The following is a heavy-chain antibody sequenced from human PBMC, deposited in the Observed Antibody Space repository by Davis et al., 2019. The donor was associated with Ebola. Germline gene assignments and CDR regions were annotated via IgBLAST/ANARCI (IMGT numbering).Heavy chain of an antibody. CDR1: GFTFSRYA. J-gene: IGHJ4*02. Sequence: PGGSLRLSCAASGFTFSRYAMSWVRQAPGQGLEWVSAINSGGGYTYYADSVKGRFTISRDNSKGILYLEMNSLRAEDTATYFCAKERGSGDLAVVPDYWGQGTRVTVSS. CDR2: INSGGGYT. CDR3: AKERGSGDLAVVPDY. V-gene: IGHV3-23*01. D-gene: IGHD3-16*01.